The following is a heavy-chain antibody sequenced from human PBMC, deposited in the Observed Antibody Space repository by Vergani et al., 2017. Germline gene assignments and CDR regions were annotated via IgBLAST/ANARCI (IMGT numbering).Heavy chain of an antibody. V-gene: IGHV3-23*04. CDR3: AKDPNYDFWSGYFFEY. J-gene: IGHJ4*02. D-gene: IGHD3-3*01. CDR2: ISGSGGST. Sequence: EVQLVESGGGLVQPGGSLRLSCAVSGFTFRSYAMSWVRQAPGKGLEWVSAISGSGGSTYYADSVKGRFTISRDNSKSTLYLQINSLRAEDTAVYYCAKDPNYDFWSGYFFEYWGQGILVTVSS. CDR1: GFTFRSYA.